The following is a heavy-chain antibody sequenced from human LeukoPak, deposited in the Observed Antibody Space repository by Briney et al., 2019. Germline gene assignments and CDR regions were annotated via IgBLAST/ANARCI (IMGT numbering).Heavy chain of an antibody. D-gene: IGHD6-13*01. V-gene: IGHV1-2*02. CDR2: INPNSGGT. CDR1: GYTFTGYY. J-gene: IGHJ4*02. CDR3: ARVISAAGTGVDY. Sequence: ASVKVTCKGSGYTFTGYYMHWVRQATGQGLEWMGWINPNSGGTNYAQKFQGRVTMTRDTSISTAYMELSRLRSDDTAVYYCARVISAAGTGVDYWGQGTLVSVSS.